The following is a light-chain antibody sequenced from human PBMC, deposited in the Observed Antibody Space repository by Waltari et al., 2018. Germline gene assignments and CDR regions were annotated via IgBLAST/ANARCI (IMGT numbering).Light chain of an antibody. CDR1: SSDVGGYNY. Sequence: QSALTQPASVSGSPGQSITIPCTGTSSDVGGYNYVSWYQQHPGKAPKPMIYDVSNRPPGVSNRCPGSKSGNTASLTISGLQAEDEADYYCSSYTSSSTRVFGTGTKVTVL. CDR3: SSYTSSSTRV. CDR2: DVS. V-gene: IGLV2-14*03. J-gene: IGLJ1*01.